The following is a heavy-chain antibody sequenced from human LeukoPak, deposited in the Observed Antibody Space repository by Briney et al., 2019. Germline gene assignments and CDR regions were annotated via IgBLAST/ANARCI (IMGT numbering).Heavy chain of an antibody. J-gene: IGHJ4*02. Sequence: GASVKVSCKASGYTFTSYDINWVRQATGQGLEWMGWMNPNSGNTGYAQKFQGRVTMTRNTSISTAYMELSRLRSEDTAVYYCARGLRMVAAANGYWGQGTLVTVSS. V-gene: IGHV1-8*01. CDR3: ARGLRMVAAANGY. D-gene: IGHD2-15*01. CDR2: MNPNSGNT. CDR1: GYTFTSYD.